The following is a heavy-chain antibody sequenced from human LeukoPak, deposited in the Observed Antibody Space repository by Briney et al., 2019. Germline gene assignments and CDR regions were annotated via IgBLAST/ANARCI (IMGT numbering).Heavy chain of an antibody. CDR3: AREDGPSDLGLLEY. Sequence: PGGSLRLSCAASGFTFSSYAMSWVRQAPGKGLEWLAVIWYDGSKKYYGDSVKGRFTISREQSKNTVYLQINSLRAEDTGVYYCAREDGPSDLGLLEYWGQGTLVTVSS. CDR2: IWYDGSKK. CDR1: GFTFSSYA. D-gene: IGHD4-17*01. V-gene: IGHV3-33*08. J-gene: IGHJ4*02.